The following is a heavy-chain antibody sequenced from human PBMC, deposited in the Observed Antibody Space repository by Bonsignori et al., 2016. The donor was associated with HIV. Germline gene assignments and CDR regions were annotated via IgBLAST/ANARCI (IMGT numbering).Heavy chain of an antibody. CDR3: ARVSYNWDGLSEYYYYMDV. CDR2: IYYSGST. Sequence: WIRQPPGKGLECIGYIYYSGSTNYNPSLKSRVTISVDTSKNQFSLKMNSVTAADTAVYYCARVSYNWDGLSEYYYYMDVWGKGTTVTVSS. D-gene: IGHD1-20*01. J-gene: IGHJ6*03. V-gene: IGHV4-59*01.